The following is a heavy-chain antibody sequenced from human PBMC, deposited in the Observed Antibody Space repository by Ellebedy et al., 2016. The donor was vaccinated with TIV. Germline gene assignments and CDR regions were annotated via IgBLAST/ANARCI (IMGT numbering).Heavy chain of an antibody. Sequence: PGGSLRLSCAAPGFPFSAYGMHWVRQAPGKGLEWVTYIRYDGSNKYYADSVKGRFTISRDNSKNTLFLEMNSLRAEDTAIYYCAGLWFGDSPRDNSDYWGRGTLVTVSS. V-gene: IGHV3-30*02. CDR3: AGLWFGDSPRDNSDY. CDR2: IRYDGSNK. J-gene: IGHJ4*02. D-gene: IGHD3-10*01. CDR1: GFPFSAYG.